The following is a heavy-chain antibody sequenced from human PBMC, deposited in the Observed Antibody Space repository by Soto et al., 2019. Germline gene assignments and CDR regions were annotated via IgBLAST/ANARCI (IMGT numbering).Heavy chain of an antibody. CDR1: GFTFTTYA. CDR2: MSSDGSNT. D-gene: IGHD3-10*01. J-gene: IGHJ4*02. Sequence: PGGSLRLSCVASGFTFTTYAMQWVRQAPGKGLEWVAVMSSDGSNTYYADSVKGRFTVSRDNSKNTLYLQMNSLRAEDTAVYFCARDLWSEGFGERFGYWGQGTLVTVSS. CDR3: ARDLWSEGFGERFGY. V-gene: IGHV3-30-3*01.